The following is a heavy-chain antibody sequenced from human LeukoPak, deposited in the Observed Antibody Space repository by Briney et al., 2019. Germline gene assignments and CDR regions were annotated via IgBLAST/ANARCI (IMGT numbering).Heavy chain of an antibody. CDR3: ARAGITGPSYWFDY. D-gene: IGHD1-20*01. V-gene: IGHV4-59*12. J-gene: IGHJ4*02. CDR2: IYYSGST. Sequence: SETLSLTCTVSGGSISSYYWSWIRQPPGKGLEWIGYIYYSGSTNYNPSLKSRVTISVDKSKNQFSLKLSSVTAADTAVYYCARAGITGPSYWFDYWGQGTLVTVSS. CDR1: GGSISSYY.